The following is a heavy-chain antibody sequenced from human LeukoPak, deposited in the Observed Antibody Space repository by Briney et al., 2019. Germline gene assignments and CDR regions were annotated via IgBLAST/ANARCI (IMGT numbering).Heavy chain of an antibody. CDR3: ARRSMDYYFDY. CDR1: GFTFSDYY. J-gene: IGHJ4*02. D-gene: IGHD2-2*03. V-gene: IGHV3-11*01. CDR2: ISSSGSTI. Sequence: GGSLRLSCAASGFTFSDYYMSWIRQAPGKGLEWGSYISSSGSTIYYPDSVKCRFTISRDNAKNSLYLQMNSLRAEDTAVYYCARRSMDYYFDYWGQGTLVTASS.